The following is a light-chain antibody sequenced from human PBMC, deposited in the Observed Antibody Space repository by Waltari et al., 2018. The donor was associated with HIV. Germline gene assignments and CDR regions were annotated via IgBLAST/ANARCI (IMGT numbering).Light chain of an antibody. CDR1: RSVVSSSNNQNY. CDR3: QQYETVPFT. V-gene: IGKV4-1*01. J-gene: IGKJ3*01. CDR2: WAS. Sequence: DIVMTQSPESLTMSPGERATINCKTSRSVVSSSNNQNYLAWYQDQVGQSPKLLIYWASTRAPGVPERFSGGGSGTDFTLTIRGLQADDEAVYYCQQYETVPFTFGPGTTV.